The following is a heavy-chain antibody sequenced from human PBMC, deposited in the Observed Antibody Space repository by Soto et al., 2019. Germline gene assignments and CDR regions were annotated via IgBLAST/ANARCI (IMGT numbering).Heavy chain of an antibody. CDR1: GFTFSSYA. Sequence: GSLRLSCAASGFTFSSYAMSWVRQAPGKGLEWVSAISGSGGSTYYAASVQGRFTISRDNSKNTLYLQMNSLRAEDTAVYYCAKDRPYYYDSSGYYWGQGTLVTVSS. J-gene: IGHJ4*02. D-gene: IGHD3-22*01. V-gene: IGHV3-23*01. CDR3: AKDRPYYYDSSGYY. CDR2: ISGSGGST.